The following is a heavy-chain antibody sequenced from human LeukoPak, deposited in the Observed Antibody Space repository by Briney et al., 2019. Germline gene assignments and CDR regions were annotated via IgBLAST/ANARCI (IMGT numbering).Heavy chain of an antibody. J-gene: IGHJ4*02. Sequence: GESLKISCKGSRYSFTSYWIGWVRQMPGKGLEWMGIIYPGDSDTRYSPSFQGQVTISADKSISTAYLQWSSLKASDTAMYYCARRLDMVYASFDYWGQGTLVTVSS. CDR1: RYSFTSYW. CDR2: IYPGDSDT. D-gene: IGHD2-8*01. V-gene: IGHV5-51*01. CDR3: ARRLDMVYASFDY.